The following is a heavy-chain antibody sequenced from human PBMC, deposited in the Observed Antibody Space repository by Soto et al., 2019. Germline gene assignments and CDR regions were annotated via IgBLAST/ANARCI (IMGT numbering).Heavy chain of an antibody. V-gene: IGHV4-59*01. Sequence: QVQLQESGPGLVKPSETLSLTCTVSGDSISSYYWSWIRQPPGKGLEWIGYIHYTGNTNHNPSLKSRVTISVDTSKNQFSLKLSAVTAADTAVYYCARDRTMVNWYFDLWGRGTLVSVSS. J-gene: IGHJ2*01. D-gene: IGHD5-18*01. CDR2: IHYTGNT. CDR3: ARDRTMVNWYFDL. CDR1: GDSISSYY.